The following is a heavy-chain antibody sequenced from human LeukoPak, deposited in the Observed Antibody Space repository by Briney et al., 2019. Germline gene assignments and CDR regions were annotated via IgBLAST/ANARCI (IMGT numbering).Heavy chain of an antibody. Sequence: GGSLRLSCAASGFTFGSYGMHWVRQAPGKGLEWVTFIRSDGSNKYYADSVKGRFTISRDNSKNTLYLQMNTLIADDTAVYYCGRGHWGLDYWGQGALVTVSS. CDR2: IRSDGSNK. CDR3: GRGHWGLDY. CDR1: GFTFGSYG. J-gene: IGHJ4*02. D-gene: IGHD7-27*01. V-gene: IGHV3-30*02.